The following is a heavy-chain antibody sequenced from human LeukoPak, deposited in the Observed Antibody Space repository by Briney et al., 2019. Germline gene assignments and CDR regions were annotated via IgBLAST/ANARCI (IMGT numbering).Heavy chain of an antibody. CDR3: ATLRGDDDSSGYYHYYYGMDV. D-gene: IGHD3-22*01. CDR2: IIPILGIA. Sequence: GASVKVSCKASGGTFSSYAISWVRQAPGQGLEWMGRIIPILGIANYAQKFQGRVTITADKSTSTAYMELSSLRSEDTAVYYCATLRGDDDSSGYYHYYYGMDVWGQGTTVTVSS. V-gene: IGHV1-69*04. CDR1: GGTFSSYA. J-gene: IGHJ6*02.